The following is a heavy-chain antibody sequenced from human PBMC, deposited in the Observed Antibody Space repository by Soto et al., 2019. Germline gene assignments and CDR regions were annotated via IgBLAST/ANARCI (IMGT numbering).Heavy chain of an antibody. J-gene: IGHJ4*02. CDR1: GFTFSSYA. V-gene: IGHV3-30-3*01. D-gene: IGHD6-19*01. Sequence: GGSLRLSCAASGFTFSSYAMHWVRQAPGKGLEWVAVISYDGSNKYYADSVKGRFTISRGNSKNTLYLQMNSLRAEDTAVYYCARESSSGWYSGFDYWGQGTLVTV. CDR2: ISYDGSNK. CDR3: ARESSSGWYSGFDY.